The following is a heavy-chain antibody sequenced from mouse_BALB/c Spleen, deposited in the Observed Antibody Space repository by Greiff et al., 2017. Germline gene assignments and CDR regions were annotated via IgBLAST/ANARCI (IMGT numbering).Heavy chain of an antibody. J-gene: IGHJ2*01. CDR3: ARAHYGNYDY. CDR1: GYSITSGYY. V-gene: IGHV3-6*02. CDR2: ISYDGSN. D-gene: IGHD2-1*01. Sequence: EVQLVESGPGLVKPSQSLSLTCSVTGYSITSGYYWNWIRQFPGNKLEWMGYISYDGSNNYNPSLKNRISITRDTSKNQFFLKLNSVTTEDTATYYCARAHYGNYDYWGQGTTLTVSS.